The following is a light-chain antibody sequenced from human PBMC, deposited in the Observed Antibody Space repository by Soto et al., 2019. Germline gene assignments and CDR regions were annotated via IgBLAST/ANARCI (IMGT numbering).Light chain of an antibody. CDR3: CSYAGSSTWV. Sequence: QSALTQPASVSGSPGQSITISCTGTSSDVGSYNLVSGYQQHPGKAPKLMIYDVSKRPSGVSNRFSGSKSGNTASLTISGLQAEDEADYYCCSYAGSSTWVFGGGTKLTVL. J-gene: IGLJ3*02. V-gene: IGLV2-23*02. CDR2: DVS. CDR1: SSDVGSYNL.